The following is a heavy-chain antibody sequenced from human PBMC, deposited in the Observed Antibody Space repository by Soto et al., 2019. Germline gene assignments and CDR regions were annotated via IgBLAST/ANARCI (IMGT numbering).Heavy chain of an antibody. V-gene: IGHV4-31*03. CDR2: IYYSGST. J-gene: IGHJ3*02. Sequence: SETLALTCTVSGGSISSGGYYWSWIRQHPGKGLEWIGYIYYSGSTYYNPSLKSRVTISVDTSKNQFSLKLSSVTAADTAVYYCASFTLTMTGPAFDIWGQGTMVTVSS. D-gene: IGHD3-22*01. CDR3: ASFTLTMTGPAFDI. CDR1: GGSISSGGYY.